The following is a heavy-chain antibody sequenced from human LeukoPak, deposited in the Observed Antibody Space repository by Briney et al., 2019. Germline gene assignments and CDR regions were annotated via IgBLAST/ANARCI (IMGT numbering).Heavy chain of an antibody. CDR3: TRGGFDHNMDV. J-gene: IGHJ6*03. CDR1: GFSLSRYW. D-gene: IGHD3-9*01. Sequence: GGSLRLSCAASGFSLSRYWMHWVRQAPGTGLVWVSYIDNDGTDTNYADSVRGRFTVSGDNAKNTLYLQMNGLRAEDTAVYYCTRGGFDHNMDVWGKGTTVT. CDR2: IDNDGTDT. V-gene: IGHV3-74*01.